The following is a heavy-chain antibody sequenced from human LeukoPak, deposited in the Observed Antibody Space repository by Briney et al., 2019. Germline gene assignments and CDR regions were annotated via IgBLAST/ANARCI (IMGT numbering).Heavy chain of an antibody. CDR2: ISAYNGNT. V-gene: IGHV1-18*01. Sequence: ASVKVSCKASGYTFTSYGISWVRQAPGQGLEWMGWISAYNGNTNYAQKLQGRVTVTTDTSTSTAYMELRSLRSDDTAVYYCARGGYFDWLSTYNWFDPWGQGTLVTVSS. CDR1: GYTFTSYG. D-gene: IGHD3-9*01. J-gene: IGHJ5*02. CDR3: ARGGYFDWLSTYNWFDP.